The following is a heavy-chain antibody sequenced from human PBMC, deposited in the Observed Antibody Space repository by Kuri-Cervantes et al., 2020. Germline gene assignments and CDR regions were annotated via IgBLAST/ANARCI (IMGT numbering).Heavy chain of an antibody. D-gene: IGHD6-19*01. CDR2: IYYTGST. CDR1: GASISSIPYY. J-gene: IGHJ6*02. V-gene: IGHV4-39*07. CDR3: ARGAGSSYYYHGMDV. Sequence: SETLSLTCTVSGASISSIPYYWAWIRQPPGRGLEWIGSIYYTGSTFDNPSLKSRVSMSVDTSKNQFSLRLTSVTAADAAVYYCARGAGSSYYYHGMDVWGQGTTVTVSS.